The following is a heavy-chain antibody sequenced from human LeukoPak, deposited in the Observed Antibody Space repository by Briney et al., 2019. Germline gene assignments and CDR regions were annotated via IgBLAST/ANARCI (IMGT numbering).Heavy chain of an antibody. CDR3: ARIHRYCSGGACYVLDN. CDR2: VYYSGST. Sequence: ASETLSLTCTVSGGSISGYYWSWIRQPPGRGLEWIGYVYYSGSTNYNPSFKSRITISVDTSRNQFSLQLSSVTAADTAVYYCARIHRYCSGGACYVLDNWGQGTLVAVSS. V-gene: IGHV4-59*01. J-gene: IGHJ4*02. CDR1: GGSISGYY. D-gene: IGHD2-15*01.